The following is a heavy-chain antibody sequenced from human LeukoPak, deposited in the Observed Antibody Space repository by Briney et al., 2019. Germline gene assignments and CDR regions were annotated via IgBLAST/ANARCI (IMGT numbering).Heavy chain of an antibody. J-gene: IGHJ4*02. CDR2: ISCYNGNS. D-gene: IGHD1/OR15-1a*01. CDR1: GYNFTTYG. CDR3: ARGNTYYFDY. V-gene: IGHV1-18*01. Sequence: ASVKVSCKASGYNFTTYGVSWVRQAPGQRPEWMGWISCYNGNSKSSEKFQGRVTMTIETSTSTVYMELRTLKNDDTAVYYCARGNTYYFDYWGQGTLVTVSS.